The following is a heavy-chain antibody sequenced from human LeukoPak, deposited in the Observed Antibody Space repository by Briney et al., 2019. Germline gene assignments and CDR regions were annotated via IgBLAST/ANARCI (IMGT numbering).Heavy chain of an antibody. D-gene: IGHD1-26*01. Sequence: SETLSLTCAVYGGSFSGDFWSWIRQSPGKGLEWIGEINHGGSTTYNPSLQSRVTMSVDTSKNQFSLKLSSVTAADTAVYYCARDSGSYFSYFDYWGQGTLVTVSS. CDR3: ARDSGSYFSYFDY. CDR2: INHGGST. CDR1: GGSFSGDF. V-gene: IGHV4-34*01. J-gene: IGHJ4*02.